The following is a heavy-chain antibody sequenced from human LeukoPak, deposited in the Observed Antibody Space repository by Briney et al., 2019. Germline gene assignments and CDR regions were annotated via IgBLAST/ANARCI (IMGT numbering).Heavy chain of an antibody. CDR3: ARAPPYGSGSYPDAFDI. J-gene: IGHJ3*02. D-gene: IGHD3-10*01. V-gene: IGHV3-21*01. CDR1: GFTFYSYS. Sequence: GGSLRLSCAASGFTFYSYSMNWVRQAPGKGLEWVSSASSSSSYIYYAGSVKGRFTISRDNAKNSLYLQMNSLRAEDTAVHYCARAPPYGSGSYPDAFDIWGQGTMVTVSS. CDR2: ASSSSSYI.